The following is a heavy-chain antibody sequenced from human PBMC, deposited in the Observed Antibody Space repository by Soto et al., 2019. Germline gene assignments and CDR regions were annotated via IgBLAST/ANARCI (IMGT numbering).Heavy chain of an antibody. CDR3: ARDTARSSYYYYGMDV. D-gene: IGHD3-10*01. CDR2: IYYSGST. V-gene: IGHV4-31*03. J-gene: IGHJ6*02. CDR1: GGSISSGGYY. Sequence: QVQLQESGPGLVKPSQTLSLTCTVSGGSISSGGYYWSWIRQHPGKGLEWIGYIYYSGSTYYNPSLKSRVTLSVDTSKNQFSLKLSSVTAADTAVYYCARDTARSSYYYYGMDVWGQGTTVTVSS.